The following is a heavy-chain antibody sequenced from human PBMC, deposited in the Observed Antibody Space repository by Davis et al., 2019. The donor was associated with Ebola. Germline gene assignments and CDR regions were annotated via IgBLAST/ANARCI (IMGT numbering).Heavy chain of an antibody. CDR2: ISYDGSNK. J-gene: IGHJ6*02. V-gene: IGHV3-30*03. Sequence: GGSLRLSCAASGFTFSSYGMHWVRQAPGKGLEWVAVISYDGSNKYYADSVKGRFTISRDNSKNTLYLQMNSLRAEDTAVYYCARGGFTMEMDVWGQGTTVTVSS. CDR1: GFTFSSYG. CDR3: ARGGFTMEMDV. D-gene: IGHD3-10*01.